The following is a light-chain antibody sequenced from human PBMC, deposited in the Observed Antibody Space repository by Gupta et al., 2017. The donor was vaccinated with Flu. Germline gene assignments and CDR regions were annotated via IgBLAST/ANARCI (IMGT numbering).Light chain of an antibody. CDR2: GAS. J-gene: IGKJ1*01. CDR1: QSVSSSY. V-gene: IGKV3-20*01. Sequence: GTLAVSPGERATLACRASQSVSSSYLAWYQQKPGQAPRLLIYGASSRATGIPDRFSGSGSGTDFTLTISRLEPEDFAVYYCQQYGSSPWTFGQGTKVESK. CDR3: QQYGSSPWT.